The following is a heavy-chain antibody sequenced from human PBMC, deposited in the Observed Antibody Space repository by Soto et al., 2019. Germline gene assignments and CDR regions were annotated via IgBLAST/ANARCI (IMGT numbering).Heavy chain of an antibody. J-gene: IGHJ5*02. CDR1: GFTFSSYA. CDR2: ISYDGNNK. D-gene: IGHD4-17*01. CDR3: ARSQQTTVTSPLADP. V-gene: IGHV3-30-3*01. Sequence: QVQLVESGGGVVQPGRSLRLSCAASGFTFSSYAMHWVRQAPGKGLEWVTVISYDGNNKYYADSVEGRFTISRDNSKNTLYLKMNSLRTEDTGVYYCARSQQTTVTSPLADPWGQGTLVTFSS.